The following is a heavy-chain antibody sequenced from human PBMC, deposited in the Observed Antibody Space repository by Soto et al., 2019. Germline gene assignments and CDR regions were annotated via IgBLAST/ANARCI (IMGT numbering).Heavy chain of an antibody. D-gene: IGHD6-13*01. V-gene: IGHV3-30*18. CDR2: ISYDGNDK. J-gene: IGHJ6*02. Sequence: GGSLRLSCAASGFTFSSYGMHWVRQAPGKGLEWVAVISYDGNDKYYADSVKGRFTISRDNSKNTLYLQMNSLRAEDTAVYYCAKDTVAAPGIFYGVDVWGQGTTVTVSS. CDR1: GFTFSSYG. CDR3: AKDTVAAPGIFYGVDV.